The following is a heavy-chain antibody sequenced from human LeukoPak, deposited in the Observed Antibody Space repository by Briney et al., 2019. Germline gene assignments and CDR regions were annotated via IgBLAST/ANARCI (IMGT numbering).Heavy chain of an antibody. CDR2: ISGGGGGT. D-gene: IGHD3-10*01. Sequence: GGSLRLSCAASGFIFSNYAMSWVRQAPGKGPEWVSGISGGGGGTYYADSVKGRFTISRDNARNSLYLQMNNLRAEDTAVYYCAREEMGGTARSGALYWGQGTLVTVSS. CDR3: AREEMGGTARSGALY. V-gene: IGHV3-23*01. J-gene: IGHJ4*02. CDR1: GFIFSNYA.